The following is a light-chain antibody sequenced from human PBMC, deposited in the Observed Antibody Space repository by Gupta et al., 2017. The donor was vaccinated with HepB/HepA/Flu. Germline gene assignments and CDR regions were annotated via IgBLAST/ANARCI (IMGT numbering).Light chain of an antibody. CDR1: SGDVGAYNY. Sequence: QSALTQPASLSGSPGQSITIPCTGTSGDVGAYNYVSWYQQYPGKAPKVIIYDVSARPSGVSYRFSGSKSGNTASLTISGLQAEDEANYYCCSYRSSNTLFVFGTGTKVTVL. CDR2: DVS. V-gene: IGLV2-14*03. CDR3: CSYRSSNTLFV. J-gene: IGLJ1*01.